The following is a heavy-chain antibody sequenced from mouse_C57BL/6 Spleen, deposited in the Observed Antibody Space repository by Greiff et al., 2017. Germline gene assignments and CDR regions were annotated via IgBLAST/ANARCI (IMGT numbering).Heavy chain of an antibody. D-gene: IGHD4-1*01. CDR2: ISSGSSTI. Sequence: QGVESGGGLVKPGGSLKLSCAASGFTFSDYGMHWVRQAPEKGLEWVAYISSGSSTIYYADTVKGRFTISRDNAKNTLFLQMTSLRSEDTAMYYCARRWDHYYYAMDYWGQGTSVTVSS. CDR1: GFTFSDYG. J-gene: IGHJ4*01. CDR3: ARRWDHYYYAMDY. V-gene: IGHV5-17*01.